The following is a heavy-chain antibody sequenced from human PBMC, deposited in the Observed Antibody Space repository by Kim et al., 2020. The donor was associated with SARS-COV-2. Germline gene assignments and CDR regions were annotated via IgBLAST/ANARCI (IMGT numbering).Heavy chain of an antibody. CDR2: ISYDGSNK. D-gene: IGHD6-19*01. CDR1: GFTFSSYP. Sequence: GGSLRLSCADSGFTFSSYPMHWVRQAPGKGLEWVAIISYDGSNKHYADFVKGRFTISRDNSKNTLFLQMNSLTPEDTAVYYCAREGSSGWYPHWGQGSLV. V-gene: IGHV3-30-3*01. J-gene: IGHJ4*02. CDR3: AREGSSGWYPH.